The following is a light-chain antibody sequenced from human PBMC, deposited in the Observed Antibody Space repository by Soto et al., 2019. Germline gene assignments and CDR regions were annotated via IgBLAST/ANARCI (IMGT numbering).Light chain of an antibody. V-gene: IGKV1-5*01. J-gene: IGKJ1*01. CDR2: DAS. Sequence: DIQVTQSPSTLSASVGDRVTITCRASQSISNWLAWYQHKPGEAPRLLIFDASNLESGVPSRFSGSGSGTDFTLTISSLQPDDFATYYCLQYNGYSGTFGQGTKVDIK. CDR1: QSISNW. CDR3: LQYNGYSGT.